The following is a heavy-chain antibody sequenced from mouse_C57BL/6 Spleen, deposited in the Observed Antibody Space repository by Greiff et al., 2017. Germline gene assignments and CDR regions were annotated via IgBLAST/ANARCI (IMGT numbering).Heavy chain of an antibody. CDR1: GYTFTSYW. J-gene: IGHJ3*01. CDR3: ARGKSAHVTWFAY. CDR2: IDPSDSYT. V-gene: IGHV1-69*01. D-gene: IGHD3-2*02. Sequence: QVQLQQSGAELVMPGASVKLSCKASGYTFTSYWMHWVKQRPGQGLEWIGEIDPSDSYTNYNQKFKGKSTFTVDKSSSTAYMQLSSLTSEDSAVYDCARGKSAHVTWFAYWGQGTLVTVSA.